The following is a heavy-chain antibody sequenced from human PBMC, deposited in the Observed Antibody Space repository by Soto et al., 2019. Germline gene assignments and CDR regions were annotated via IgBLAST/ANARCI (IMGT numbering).Heavy chain of an antibody. V-gene: IGHV3-48*01. CDR2: ISSGSDPI. CDR3: ARDFWSSNYYMDV. Sequence: LRLSCAASGFTFRNHNMNWVRQAPGKGLEWISFISSGSDPIYYADSVMGRFTVSRDNARNSLYLQMNSLRVEDTAVYYCARDFWSSNYYMDVWGKGTTVTVSS. D-gene: IGHD3-3*01. J-gene: IGHJ6*03. CDR1: GFTFRNHN.